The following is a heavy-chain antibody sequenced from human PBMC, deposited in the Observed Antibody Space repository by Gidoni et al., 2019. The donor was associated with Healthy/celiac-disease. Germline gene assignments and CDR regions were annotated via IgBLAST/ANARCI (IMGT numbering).Heavy chain of an antibody. D-gene: IGHD3-22*01. CDR1: GFTFSSYW. CDR3: ARGGYDSSGYLDAFDI. J-gene: IGHJ3*02. CDR2: IKQDGSEK. V-gene: IGHV3-7*01. Sequence: EVQLVESGGGLVQPGGSLRLSCAASGFTFSSYWMSWVRQAPGKGLEWVANIKQDGSEKYYVDSVKGRFTISRDNAKNSLYLQMNSLRAEDTAVYYCARGGYDSSGYLDAFDIWGQGTMVTVSS.